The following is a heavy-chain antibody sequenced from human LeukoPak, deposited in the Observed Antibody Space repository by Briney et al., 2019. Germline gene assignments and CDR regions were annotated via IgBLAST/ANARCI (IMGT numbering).Heavy chain of an antibody. CDR3: ARDRGPGYCSSTSCYTYYFDY. CDR2: ISAYNGNT. Sequence: RASVKVSCKASGYTFTSYGISWVRRAPGQGLEWMGWISAYNGNTNYAQKLQGRVTMTTDTSTSTAYMELRSLRSDDTAVYYCARDRGPGYCSSTSCYTYYFDYWGQGTLVTVSS. CDR1: GYTFTSYG. V-gene: IGHV1-18*01. J-gene: IGHJ4*02. D-gene: IGHD2-2*02.